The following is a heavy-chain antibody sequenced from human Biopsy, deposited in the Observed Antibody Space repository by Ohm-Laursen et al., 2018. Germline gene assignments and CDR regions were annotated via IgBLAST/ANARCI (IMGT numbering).Heavy chain of an antibody. CDR1: GGDINNYY. Sequence: GTLSLTCTVSGGDINNYYWSWIRQPAGKGLEWIGRIYPGGSTNYNPSLKRRGTMSVDTSKKQLSLKLRSITAADTAMYYCASVVLGPTNDAVDLWGQGTMVVVSS. D-gene: IGHD3-22*01. V-gene: IGHV4-4*07. CDR2: IYPGGST. J-gene: IGHJ3*01. CDR3: ASVVLGPTNDAVDL.